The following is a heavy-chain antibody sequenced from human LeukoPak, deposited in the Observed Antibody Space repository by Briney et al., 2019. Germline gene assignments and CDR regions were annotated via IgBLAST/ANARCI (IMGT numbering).Heavy chain of an antibody. CDR2: INLNSGGT. V-gene: IGHV1-2*02. CDR1: GYTFTGYY. CDR3: ARGAHYDFWSGPTNYYFDY. Sequence: ASVKVSCKASGYTFTGYYMHWVRQAPGQGLEWMGWINLNSGGTNYAEKFQGRVTMTRDTSISTAYMELSRLRSDDTAVYYCARGAHYDFWSGPTNYYFDYWGQGTLVTVSS. D-gene: IGHD3-3*01. J-gene: IGHJ4*02.